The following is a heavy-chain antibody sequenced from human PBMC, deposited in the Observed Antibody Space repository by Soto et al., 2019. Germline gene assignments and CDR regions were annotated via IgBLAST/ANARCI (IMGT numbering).Heavy chain of an antibody. CDR2: ISSGGTTI. CDR1: GFTFSDYY. J-gene: IGHJ5*02. CDR3: ATKGGGYYFQFDP. D-gene: IGHD3-22*01. Sequence: QVQLVESGGGFVKPGGSLRLSCAASGFTFSDYYMSWIRQAPGKGLEWVSYISSGGTTIYYADSVKGRFTISRDDAKNSMFLQMNRLRPEYTAVYFCATKGGGYYFQFDPWGQGTLVTVPS. V-gene: IGHV3-11*01.